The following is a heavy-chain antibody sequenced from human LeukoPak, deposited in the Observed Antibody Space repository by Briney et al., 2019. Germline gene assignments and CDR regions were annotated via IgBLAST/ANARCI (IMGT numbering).Heavy chain of an antibody. J-gene: IGHJ5*02. CDR3: ARELTGTNWFDP. Sequence: GGSLRLSCAASGFTFSSYSMNWVSQAPGKGLEWVSSISSSSSYIYYADSVKGRFTISRDNAKNSLYLQMNSLRAEDTAVYYCARELTGTNWFDPWGQGTLVTVSS. D-gene: IGHD1-7*01. V-gene: IGHV3-21*01. CDR1: GFTFSSYS. CDR2: ISSSSSYI.